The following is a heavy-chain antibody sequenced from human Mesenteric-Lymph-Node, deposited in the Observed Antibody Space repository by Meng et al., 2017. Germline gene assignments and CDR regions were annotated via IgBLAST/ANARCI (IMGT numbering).Heavy chain of an antibody. J-gene: IGHJ4*02. Sequence: SGPTLVKPTQTLTLTCTFSGFSLSTSGVGVGWIRQPPGKALEWLALIYWDDDKRYSPSLKSRLTITKDTSKNQVVLTMTNMDPVDTATYYCAHRRLDTAMALVFDYWGQGTLVTVSS. CDR1: GFSLSTSGVG. CDR3: AHRRLDTAMALVFDY. V-gene: IGHV2-5*02. CDR2: IYWDDDK. D-gene: IGHD5-18*01.